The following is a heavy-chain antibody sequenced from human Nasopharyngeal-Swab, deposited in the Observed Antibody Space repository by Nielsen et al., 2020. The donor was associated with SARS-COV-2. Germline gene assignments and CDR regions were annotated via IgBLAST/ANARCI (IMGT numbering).Heavy chain of an antibody. CDR1: GFTFSNYG. J-gene: IGHJ3*02. D-gene: IGHD2-15*01. CDR3: ARDWQDIVVVVADSGAFDI. V-gene: IGHV3-23*01. Sequence: GGSLRLSCAASGFTFSNYGMSWVRQAPGKGLEWVSGINDSGDSTYDADSVKGRFTISRDNSKSTLYLQMNSLRAEDTAVYYCARDWQDIVVVVADSGAFDIWGQGTMVTVSS. CDR2: INDSGDST.